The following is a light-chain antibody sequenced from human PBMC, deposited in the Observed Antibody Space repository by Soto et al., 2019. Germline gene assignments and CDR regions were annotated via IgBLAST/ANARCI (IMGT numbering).Light chain of an antibody. J-gene: IGKJ1*01. V-gene: IGKV1-8*01. Sequence: AIRMTQSPSSFSASTGDRVTITCRASQGISSYLAWYQQKPGKAPKLLIYAASTLQSGVLSRFSGSGSGTDFTLTISCLQSEDFATYYCQQDYSYPWTF. CDR3: QQDYSYPWT. CDR1: QGISSY. CDR2: AAS.